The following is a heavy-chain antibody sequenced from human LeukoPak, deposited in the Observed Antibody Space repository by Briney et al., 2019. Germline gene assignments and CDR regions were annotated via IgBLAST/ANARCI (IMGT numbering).Heavy chain of an antibody. J-gene: IGHJ4*02. CDR1: GGTFSSYA. CDR2: IIPIFGTA. D-gene: IGHD3-22*01. V-gene: IGHV1-69*13. Sequence: GASVKVSCKDSGGTFSSYAISWVRQAPGQGLEWMGGIIPIFGTANYAQKFQGRVTITADESTSTAYMELSSLRSEDTAVYYCARMYYYDSSGYSYFDYWGQGTLVTVSS. CDR3: ARMYYYDSSGYSYFDY.